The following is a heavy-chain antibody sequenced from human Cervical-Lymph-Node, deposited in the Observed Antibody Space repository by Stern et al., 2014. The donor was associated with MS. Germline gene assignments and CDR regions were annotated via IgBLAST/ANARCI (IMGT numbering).Heavy chain of an antibody. D-gene: IGHD1-14*01. CDR1: GFTFSSYS. V-gene: IGHV3-21*01. CDR3: ARDEPYYGMDF. Sequence: EVQLVQSGGGLVKPGGSLRLSCAASGFTFSSYSMNWVRQAPGKGLEWVSSISSSSSYIYYADSVKGRFTISRDNAKKSLYLQMNTLRAEDPAVYYFARDEPYYGMDFWGQGTTVPVSS. J-gene: IGHJ6*02. CDR2: ISSSSSYI.